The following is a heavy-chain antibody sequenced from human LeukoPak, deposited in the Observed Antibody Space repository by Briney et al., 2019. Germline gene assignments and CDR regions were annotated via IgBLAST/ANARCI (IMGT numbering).Heavy chain of an antibody. CDR3: ARPGEVDTAMVTFRY. Sequence: ASVKVSCKASGGTFSSYAISWVRQAPGQGLEWMGGIIPIFGTANYAQKFQGRVTITADESTSTAYMELSSLRSEDTAVYYCARPGEVDTAMVTFRYWGQGTLVTVSS. CDR1: GGTFSSYA. CDR2: IIPIFGTA. J-gene: IGHJ4*02. D-gene: IGHD5-18*01. V-gene: IGHV1-69*13.